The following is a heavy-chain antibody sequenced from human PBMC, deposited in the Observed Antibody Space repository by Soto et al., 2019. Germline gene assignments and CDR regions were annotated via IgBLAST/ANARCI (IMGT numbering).Heavy chain of an antibody. CDR1: GGSFSGYY. CDR2: INHSGST. CDR3: AGTMIVVVSSYYYYYGMDV. J-gene: IGHJ6*02. Sequence: QVQLQQWGAGLLKPSETLSLTCAVYGGSFSGYYWSWIRQPPGKGLEWIGEINHSGSTNYNPSLKSRVTISVETSNDQFALKLSSVTDADTAVYYCAGTMIVVVSSYYYYYGMDVWGQGTTVTVSS. D-gene: IGHD3-22*01. V-gene: IGHV4-34*01.